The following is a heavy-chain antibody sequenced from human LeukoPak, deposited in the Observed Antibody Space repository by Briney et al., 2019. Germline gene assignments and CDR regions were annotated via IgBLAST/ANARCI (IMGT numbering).Heavy chain of an antibody. CDR1: GGSVSSGSYY. D-gene: IGHD3-10*01. J-gene: IGHJ4*02. CDR3: AREVLYGSGSYLDY. CDR2: IYYSGST. Sequence: SETLSLTCTVSGGSVSSGSYYWSWIRQPPGKGLEWIGYIYYSGSTNYNPSLKSRVTISVDTSKNQFSLKLSSVTAADTAVYYCAREVLYGSGSYLDYWGQGTLVTVPS. V-gene: IGHV4-61*01.